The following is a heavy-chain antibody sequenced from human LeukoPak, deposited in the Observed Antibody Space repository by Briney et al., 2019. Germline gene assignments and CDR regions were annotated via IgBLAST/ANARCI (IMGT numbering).Heavy chain of an antibody. V-gene: IGHV4-59*08. CDR1: GDSISSYY. J-gene: IGHJ4*02. Sequence: SETLSLTCTVSGDSISSYYWSWTRQPPGKGLEWIGYIYYSGSTNYNPSLKSRVTISVDTSKNQFSLKLSSVTAADTGVYYCARHYPYGSGSYSPFYFDYCGQGTLVTVSS. D-gene: IGHD3-10*01. CDR3: ARHYPYGSGSYSPFYFDY. CDR2: IYYSGST.